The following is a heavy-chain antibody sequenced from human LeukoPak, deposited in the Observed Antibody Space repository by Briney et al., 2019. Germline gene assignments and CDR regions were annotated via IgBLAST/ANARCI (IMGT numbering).Heavy chain of an antibody. CDR1: XYSFTSYW. CDR2: IYPGDSDT. J-gene: IGHJ4*02. Sequence: XGXXYSFTSYWIGWVRQLPGKGLEWMGIIYPGDSDTRYSPSFQGQVTISADKSISTAYLQWSSLKAPDTAMYYCARHGGSSWSNGVDYWGQGTLVTVSS. CDR3: ARHGGSSWSNGVDY. V-gene: IGHV5-51*01. D-gene: IGHD6-13*01.